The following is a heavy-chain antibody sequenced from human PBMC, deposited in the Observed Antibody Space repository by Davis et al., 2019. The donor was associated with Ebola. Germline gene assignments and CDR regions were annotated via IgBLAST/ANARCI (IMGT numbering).Heavy chain of an antibody. CDR2: LGTSADT. CDR1: GFVFRNYV. CDR3: AKDTSNIWFDI. D-gene: IGHD1-26*01. V-gene: IGHV3-23*01. J-gene: IGHJ3*02. Sequence: GESLKISCAASGFVFRNYVMSWVRQAPGKGLEWVSTLGTSADTYYADSVKGRFTISRDNSMNTLYLQMNGLRVEDTAIYYCAKDTSNIWFDIWGQGTNVTVSS.